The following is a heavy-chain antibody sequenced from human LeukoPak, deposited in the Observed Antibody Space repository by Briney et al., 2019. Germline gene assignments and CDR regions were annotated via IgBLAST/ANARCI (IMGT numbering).Heavy chain of an antibody. V-gene: IGHV6-1*01. CDR1: GDSLSSNSAA. CDR2: TYYRSTWNT. CDR3: VRYSWEGNARAFDY. D-gene: IGHD1-26*01. Sequence: SQTLSLTCAISGDSLSSNSAAWNWIRQSPSRGLEWLGRTYYRSTWNTDYAVSVKSRIIINPDTSKNQFSLQLTSVTPDDTAIYYCVRYSWEGNARAFDYWGQGTLVTVSS. J-gene: IGHJ4*02.